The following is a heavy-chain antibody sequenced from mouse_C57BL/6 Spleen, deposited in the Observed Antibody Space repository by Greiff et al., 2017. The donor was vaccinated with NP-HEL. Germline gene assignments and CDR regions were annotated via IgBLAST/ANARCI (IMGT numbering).Heavy chain of an antibody. CDR1: GYTFTDYE. Sequence: QVQLKQSGAELVRPGASVTLSCKASGYTFTDYEMHWVKQTPVHGLEWIGAIDPETGGTAYNQKFKGKAILTADKSSSTAYMELRSLTSEDSAVYYCTSPLLLRYGFDYWGQGTTLTVSS. V-gene: IGHV1-15*01. J-gene: IGHJ2*01. CDR2: IDPETGGT. CDR3: TSPLLLRYGFDY. D-gene: IGHD1-1*01.